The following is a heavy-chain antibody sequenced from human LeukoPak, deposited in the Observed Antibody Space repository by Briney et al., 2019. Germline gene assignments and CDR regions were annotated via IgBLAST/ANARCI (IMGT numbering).Heavy chain of an antibody. Sequence: SETLSLTCTVSGGSISSGGYYWSWIRQHPGKGLEWIGYIYYSGSTYYNPSLKSRVTISVDTSKNQFSLKLSSVTAADTAVYYCARGEGYSQDNWSDPWGQGTLVTVSS. V-gene: IGHV4-31*03. CDR2: IYYSGST. CDR1: GGSISSGGYY. J-gene: IGHJ5*02. D-gene: IGHD5-18*01. CDR3: ARGEGYSQDNWSDP.